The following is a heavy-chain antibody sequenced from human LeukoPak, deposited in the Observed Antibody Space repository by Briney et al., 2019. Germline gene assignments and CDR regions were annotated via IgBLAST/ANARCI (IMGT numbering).Heavy chain of an antibody. V-gene: IGHV4-38-2*02. CDR3: ARVKVTVAGLFDY. Sequence: PSETLSLTCTVSGYSISSGYYWGWIRQPPGKGLEWIGSIYHSGSTYYNPSLKSRVTISVDTSKNQFSLKLSSVTAADTAVYYCARVKVTVAGLFDYWGQGTLVTVSS. J-gene: IGHJ4*02. D-gene: IGHD4-23*01. CDR1: GYSISSGYY. CDR2: IYHSGST.